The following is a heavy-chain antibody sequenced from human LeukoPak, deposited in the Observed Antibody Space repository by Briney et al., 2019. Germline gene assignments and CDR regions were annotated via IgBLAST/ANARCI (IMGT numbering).Heavy chain of an antibody. CDR2: ISRSGSTI. V-gene: IGHV3-48*03. J-gene: IGHJ4*02. CDR3: ARDGAPSYYYGSGSYNLFDY. CDR1: GFTFSSYE. D-gene: IGHD3-10*01. Sequence: GGSLRLSCAASGFTFSSYEMNWVRQAPGKGLEWVSYISRSGSTIYYADSVKGRFTISRDNAKNSLYLQMNSLRAEDTAVYYCARDGAPSYYYGSGSYNLFDYWGQGTLVTVSS.